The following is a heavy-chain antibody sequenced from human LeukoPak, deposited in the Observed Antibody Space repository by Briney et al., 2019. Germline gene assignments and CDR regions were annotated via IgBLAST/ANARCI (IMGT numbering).Heavy chain of an antibody. J-gene: IGHJ4*02. CDR3: ARDVIAAAVYYFDY. V-gene: IGHV3-30*04. Sequence: QPGGSLRLSCAASGFTFSSYAMHWVRQAPGKELEWVAVISYDGSNKYYADSVKGRFTISRDNSKNTLYLQMNSLRAEDTAVYYCARDVIAAAVYYFDYWGQGTLVTVSS. CDR2: ISYDGSNK. CDR1: GFTFSSYA. D-gene: IGHD6-13*01.